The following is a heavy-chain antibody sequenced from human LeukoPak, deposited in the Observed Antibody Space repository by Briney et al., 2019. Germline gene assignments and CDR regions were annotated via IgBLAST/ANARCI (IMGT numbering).Heavy chain of an antibody. D-gene: IGHD2-15*01. CDR2: IWYDGSNK. CDR3: ARERCSGGSCYSGMDY. CDR1: GFTFSSYG. Sequence: GGSLRLSCAASGFTFSSYGIHWVRQAPGKGLEWVAVIWYDGSNKYYADSVKGRFTISRDNSKNTLYLQMNSPRGEDTAVYYCARERCSGGSCYSGMDYWGQGTLVTVSS. J-gene: IGHJ4*02. V-gene: IGHV3-33*01.